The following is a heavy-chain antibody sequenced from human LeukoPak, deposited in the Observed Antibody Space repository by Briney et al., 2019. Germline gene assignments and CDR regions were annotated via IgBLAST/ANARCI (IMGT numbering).Heavy chain of an antibody. Sequence: PGGSLRLSCAASVFTFSSYTINWGRWAPGKGLEWVSSIVTGRDVNYADSGKGRVTISRVSAKSSLYLQMNSLGAADAAVYSCASDNPGIAAQDVWGNGTTVTVSS. D-gene: IGHD6-13*01. CDR3: ASDNPGIAAQDV. V-gene: IGHV3-21*01. CDR2: IVTGRDV. CDR1: VFTFSSYT. J-gene: IGHJ6*04.